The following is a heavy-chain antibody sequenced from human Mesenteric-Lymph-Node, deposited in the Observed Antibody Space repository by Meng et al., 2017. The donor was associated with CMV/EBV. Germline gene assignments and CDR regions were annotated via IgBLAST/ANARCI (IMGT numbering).Heavy chain of an antibody. CDR3: ARDGGGLGYCSSTSCYYYYYYGMDV. J-gene: IGHJ6*02. V-gene: IGHV3-30*02. D-gene: IGHD2-2*01. Sequence: GGSLRLSCVASGFTFRSHGMHWVRQAPGKGLDWVTFIRYDGNNEYYADSVKGRFTISRDNSKNTLYLQMDSLRVEDTGVYYCARDGGGLGYCSSTSCYYYYYYGMDVWGQGTTVTVSS. CDR2: IRYDGNNE. CDR1: GFTFRSHG.